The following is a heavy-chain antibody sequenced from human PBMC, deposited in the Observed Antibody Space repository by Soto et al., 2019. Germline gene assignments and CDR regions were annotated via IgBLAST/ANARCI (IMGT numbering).Heavy chain of an antibody. CDR2: IGGSGGNT. Sequence: EVQLLESGGGLVQPGGSLSLTCAASGFTFNNYAMSWVRQAPGKGLEWVSAIGGSGGNTYYADSVKGRFTISRDNSKNTLYLQMNSLRAEDTAVYYCAKETSLSGRYYGMDVWGQGTTVTVSS. CDR3: AKETSLSGRYYGMDV. V-gene: IGHV3-23*01. J-gene: IGHJ6*02. CDR1: GFTFNNYA. D-gene: IGHD1-26*01.